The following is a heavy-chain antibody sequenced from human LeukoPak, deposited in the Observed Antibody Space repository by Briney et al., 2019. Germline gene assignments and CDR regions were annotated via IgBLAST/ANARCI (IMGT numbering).Heavy chain of an antibody. J-gene: IGHJ4*02. D-gene: IGHD2-2*01. V-gene: IGHV1-18*01. CDR3: ARGASDIVVVPAAMWVDDFDY. Sequence: ASVKVSCKASGYTFTSYGVSWVRQAPGHGREWLGGISAYNGNTDSEQKHTRRVTMTTDTSTITAYMELRRLRAEDPAACHCARGASDIVVVPAAMWVDDFDYWGQGTLVTVCS. CDR1: GYTFTSYG. CDR2: ISAYNGNT.